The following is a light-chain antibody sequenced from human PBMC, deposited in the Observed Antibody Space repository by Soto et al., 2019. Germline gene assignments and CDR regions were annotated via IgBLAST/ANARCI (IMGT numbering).Light chain of an antibody. CDR2: KAS. CDR1: QSISSW. Sequence: DIQMTQSPSTLSASVGDRVTITCRASQSISSWLAWYQQKPGKAPKLLIYKASSLESGVPSRFSGSGSGTEFTLTISSLQPDDFATYYCQQYNSSPSFGPGTKVDIK. CDR3: QQYNSSPS. J-gene: IGKJ3*01. V-gene: IGKV1-5*03.